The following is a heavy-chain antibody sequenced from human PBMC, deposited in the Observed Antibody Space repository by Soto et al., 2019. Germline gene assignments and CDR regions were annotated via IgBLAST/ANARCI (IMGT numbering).Heavy chain of an antibody. CDR1: GGAISSYY. V-gene: IGHV4-59*01. D-gene: IGHD6-19*01. Sequence: PSETLSLTCTVSGGAISSYYWSWIRQPPGKGLEWIGYIYYSGSTNYNPSLKSRVTISVDTSKNQFSLKLSSVTAADTAVYYCARVGIAVDYYYGMDVWGQGTTVTVSS. J-gene: IGHJ6*02. CDR2: IYYSGST. CDR3: ARVGIAVDYYYGMDV.